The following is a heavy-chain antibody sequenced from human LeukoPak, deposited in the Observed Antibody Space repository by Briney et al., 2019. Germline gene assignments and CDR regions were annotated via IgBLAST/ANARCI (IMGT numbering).Heavy chain of an antibody. J-gene: IGHJ4*02. CDR1: GYTFNWYV. Sequence: ASVKVSCKASGYTFNWYVISWVRQAPGQGPEWMGWINTNNGNTNYAQKLQGRVTMTTDTSTSTAYMDLRGLRSDDTAVYYCARWVASPRYFDSWGQGTLVTVSS. V-gene: IGHV1-18*01. CDR2: INTNNGNT. D-gene: IGHD5-12*01. CDR3: ARWVASPRYFDS.